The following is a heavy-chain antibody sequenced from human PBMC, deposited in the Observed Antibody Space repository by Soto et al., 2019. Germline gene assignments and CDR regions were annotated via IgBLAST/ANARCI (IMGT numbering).Heavy chain of an antibody. V-gene: IGHV1-46*03. J-gene: IGHJ4*01. D-gene: IGHD6-19*01. CDR3: ARVASSGWFYDY. CDR1: GHSLTSYY. Sequence: ASVKVCCKASGHSLTSYYIHWVRQVPGQGLEWMGIINPNDGSISYAQKFQGRVTMTRDTSTSTVYMELSSPRSEDTAVYYCARVASSGWFYDYWG. CDR2: INPNDGSI.